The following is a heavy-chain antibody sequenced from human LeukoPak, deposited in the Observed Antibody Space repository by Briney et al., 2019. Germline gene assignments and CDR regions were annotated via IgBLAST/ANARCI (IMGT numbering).Heavy chain of an antibody. Sequence: SETLSLTCTVSGGSISSYYWSWIRQPPGKGLEWIGNIYYTGSTNFNPSLNGRVSISRDTTNNLFSLRLRSVTAADTAVYFCARGRVSSSTWYSTYYYYFYMDVWGKGTTVTVSS. CDR2: IYYTGST. CDR3: ARGRVSSSTWYSTYYYYFYMDV. CDR1: GGSISSYY. V-gene: IGHV4-59*01. J-gene: IGHJ6*03. D-gene: IGHD1-1*01.